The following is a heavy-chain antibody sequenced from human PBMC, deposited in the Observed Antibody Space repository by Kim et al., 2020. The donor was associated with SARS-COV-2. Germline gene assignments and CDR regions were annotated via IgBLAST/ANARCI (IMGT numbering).Heavy chain of an antibody. CDR2: INTNTGNP. Sequence: ASVKVSCKASGYIFTSYSMNWVRQAPGQGLEWMGWINTNTGNPTYAQGFTGRFVFSFDSSVSTAYLQISSLKAEDTAMYYCARRYASSWYYYYGMDVWGQGTSVTVSS. CDR3: ARRYASSWYYYYGMDV. D-gene: IGHD6-13*01. J-gene: IGHJ6*02. CDR1: GYIFTSYS. V-gene: IGHV7-4-1*02.